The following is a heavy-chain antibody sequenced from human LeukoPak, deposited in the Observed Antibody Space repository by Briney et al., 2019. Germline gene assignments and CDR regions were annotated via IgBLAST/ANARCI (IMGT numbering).Heavy chain of an antibody. V-gene: IGHV3-64*02. CDR1: GFTFTNYA. CDR2: ISYNGGST. J-gene: IGHJ6*04. Sequence: GGSLRLSCAASGFTFTNYAMHWVRQDPGKGLEYVSAISYNGGSTYYADSVKGRFTISRDNSKNTLYLQMGSLTAGDMAVYYCARRFAAQLAFVDVWGKGTTVTISS. D-gene: IGHD3-3*02. CDR3: ARRFAAQLAFVDV.